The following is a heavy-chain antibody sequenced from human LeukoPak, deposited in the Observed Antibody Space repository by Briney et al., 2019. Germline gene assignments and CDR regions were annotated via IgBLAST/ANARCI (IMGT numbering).Heavy chain of an antibody. D-gene: IGHD3-22*01. Sequence: PGGSLRLPCAASGFTFSRYWMTWVRQAPGKGLEWVANVKEDGSEEYYADSVEGRFTISRDNAKNSLYLQMNSLRAEDTAVYYCARGDSSGSIFDYWGQGTLVTVSS. J-gene: IGHJ4*02. CDR2: VKEDGSEE. CDR3: ARGDSSGSIFDY. CDR1: GFTFSRYW. V-gene: IGHV3-7*01.